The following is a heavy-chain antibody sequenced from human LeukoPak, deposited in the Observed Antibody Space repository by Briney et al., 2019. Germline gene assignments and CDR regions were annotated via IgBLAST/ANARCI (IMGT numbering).Heavy chain of an antibody. V-gene: IGHV4-34*01. CDR1: GGSLSGYY. Sequence: PSETLTLTCAVYGGSLSGYYGTWIRQPPGKGLEWIGEIKESEATNYNASLKSRVTISIDTSKNQFSMKLTSVTAADTAVYYCAREGVRNVHNPLGYWGQGTLVTVRS. CDR3: AREGVRNVHNPLGY. D-gene: IGHD5-24*01. CDR2: IKESEAT. J-gene: IGHJ4*02.